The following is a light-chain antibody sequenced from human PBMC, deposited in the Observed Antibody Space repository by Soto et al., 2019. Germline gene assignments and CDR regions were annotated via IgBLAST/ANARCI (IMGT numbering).Light chain of an antibody. CDR1: QDIRGA. Sequence: AIQVTQSPSSLSASVGDRVTMTCRASQDIRGALAWYQQKSGKPPNLLIYAVSTVEGGVPSRFSGSGSGTEFTLTISSLQTEDVGTYYCQQVNYYPITFGNGTRLEIK. CDR2: AVS. CDR3: QQVNYYPIT. J-gene: IGKJ5*01. V-gene: IGKV1D-13*01.